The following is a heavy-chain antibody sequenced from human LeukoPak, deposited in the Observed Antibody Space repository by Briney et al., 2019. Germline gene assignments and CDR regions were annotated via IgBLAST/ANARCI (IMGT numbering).Heavy chain of an antibody. CDR1: GFTFSSYA. Sequence: PGGSLRLPCAASGFTFSSYAMSWVRQAPGKGLEWVSAISGSGGSTYYADSVKGRFTISRDNSKNTLYLQMNSLRAEDTAVYYCAKGFKRDFWSGYYPADYWGQGTLVTVSS. V-gene: IGHV3-23*01. D-gene: IGHD3-3*01. J-gene: IGHJ4*02. CDR2: ISGSGGST. CDR3: AKGFKRDFWSGYYPADY.